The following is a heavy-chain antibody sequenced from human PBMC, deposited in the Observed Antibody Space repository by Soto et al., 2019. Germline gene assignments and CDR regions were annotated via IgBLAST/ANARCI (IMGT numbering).Heavy chain of an antibody. D-gene: IGHD5-18*01. CDR1: GGSISSGGYS. CDR2: IYYSGST. J-gene: IGHJ4*02. Sequence: SETLSLTCTVSGGSISSGGYSWSWIRQPPGKGLEWIGSIYYSGSTYYNPSLKSRVTISVDTSKNQFSLKLSSVTAADTAVYYCARLDTAMVIFDYWGQGTLVTVSS. V-gene: IGHV4-39*01. CDR3: ARLDTAMVIFDY.